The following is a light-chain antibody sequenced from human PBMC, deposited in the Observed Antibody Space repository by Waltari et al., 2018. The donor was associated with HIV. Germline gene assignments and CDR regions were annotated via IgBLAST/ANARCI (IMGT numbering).Light chain of an antibody. Sequence: QSALTQPASVSESPGQSITISCTGTGSDIRNYNLVSWYQQYPGKAPKLIIYEVNKRPSGVSSRFSGSKSGNTASLTVSGHQAEDEADYYCSSYAGSSTLWVFGGGTQLTVL. CDR1: GSDIRNYNL. CDR3: SSYAGSSTLWV. V-gene: IGLV2-23*02. CDR2: EVN. J-gene: IGLJ3*02.